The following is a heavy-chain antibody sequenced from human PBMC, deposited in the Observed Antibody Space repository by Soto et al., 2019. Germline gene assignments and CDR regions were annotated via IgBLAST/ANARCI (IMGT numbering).Heavy chain of an antibody. CDR3: ARLSGDDYGDYGYYFDY. D-gene: IGHD4-17*01. J-gene: IGHJ4*02. CDR2: IYPGDSDT. Sequence: PGESLKISCKGSGYNFTSYWIGWVRQMPGKGLEWMGIIYPGDSDTRYSPSFQGQVTISADKSISTAYLQWSSLKAPDTAMYYCARLSGDDYGDYGYYFDYWGQGTLVTVSS. V-gene: IGHV5-51*01. CDR1: GYNFTSYW.